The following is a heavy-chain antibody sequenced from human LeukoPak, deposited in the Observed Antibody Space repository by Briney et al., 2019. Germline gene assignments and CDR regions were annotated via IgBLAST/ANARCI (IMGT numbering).Heavy chain of an antibody. CDR3: ARDLGYGYLDY. CDR2: IYYSGNT. V-gene: IGHV4-59*01. Sequence: NPSETLSLTCTVSGGSINYYYWSWIRQPPGKGLEWIGYIYYSGNTNYNPSLKSRVTISVDTSKNQFSLKLSSVTAADTAVYYCARDLGYGYLDYWGQGTLVTVSS. CDR1: GGSINYYY. J-gene: IGHJ4*02. D-gene: IGHD5-18*01.